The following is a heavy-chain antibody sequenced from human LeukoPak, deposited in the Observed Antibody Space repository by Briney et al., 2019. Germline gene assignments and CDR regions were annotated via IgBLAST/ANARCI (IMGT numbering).Heavy chain of an antibody. V-gene: IGHV4-4*07. J-gene: IGHJ4*02. CDR2: IYTSGST. CDR1: GGSISSYY. D-gene: IGHD3-9*01. CDR3: AREIEYYDILTGYPYFDY. Sequence: SETLSLTCTVSGGSISSYYWSWIRQPAGKGLEWIGRIYTSGSTNYNPSLKSRVTMPVDTSKNQFSLKLSSVTAADTAVYYCAREIEYYDILTGYPYFDYWGQGTLVTVSS.